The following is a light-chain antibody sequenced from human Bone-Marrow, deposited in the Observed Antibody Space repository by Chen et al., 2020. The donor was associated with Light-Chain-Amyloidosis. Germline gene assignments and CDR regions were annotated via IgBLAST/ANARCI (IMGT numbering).Light chain of an antibody. Sequence: SYVLTQPSSVSVAPGQTATIACGGNNIGSTSMHWYQQTPGQAPLLVVYDDSDRPSGIPERLSGSNSGNTASLTISRVEAEDEAAYYCQVWDRSSDRPVFGGGTKLTVL. CDR3: QVWDRSSDRPV. CDR2: DDS. J-gene: IGLJ3*02. V-gene: IGLV3-21*02. CDR1: NIGSTS.